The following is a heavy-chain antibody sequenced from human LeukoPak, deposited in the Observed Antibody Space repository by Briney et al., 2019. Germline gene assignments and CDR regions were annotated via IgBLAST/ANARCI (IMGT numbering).Heavy chain of an antibody. CDR3: AREYSGYDWGQFDY. Sequence: GASVKVSCKASGYTFTSYGISWVRQAPGQGLEWMGWISAYNGNTNYAQKVQGRVTMTTDTSTSTAYTELRSLRSDDTAVYYCAREYSGYDWGQFDYWGQGTLVTVSS. V-gene: IGHV1-18*01. CDR1: GYTFTSYG. D-gene: IGHD5-12*01. CDR2: ISAYNGNT. J-gene: IGHJ4*02.